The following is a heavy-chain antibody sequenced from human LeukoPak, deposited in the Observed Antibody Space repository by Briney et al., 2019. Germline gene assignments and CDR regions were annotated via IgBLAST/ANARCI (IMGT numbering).Heavy chain of an antibody. J-gene: IGHJ4*02. Sequence: ASVKVSCKVSGYTLTELSMHWVRQAPGKGLERMGGFDPEDGETIYAQKFQGRVTMTEDTSTDTAYMELSSLRSEDTAVYYCATYDAYYYDSSGYPLGYWGQGTLVTVSS. CDR2: FDPEDGET. CDR1: GYTLTELS. V-gene: IGHV1-24*01. CDR3: ATYDAYYYDSSGYPLGY. D-gene: IGHD3-22*01.